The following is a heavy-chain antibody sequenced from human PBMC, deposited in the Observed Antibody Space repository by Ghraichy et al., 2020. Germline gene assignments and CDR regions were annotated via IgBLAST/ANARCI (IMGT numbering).Heavy chain of an antibody. J-gene: IGHJ4*02. V-gene: IGHV1-69*04. CDR3: ARVGYGGNSRKFEY. D-gene: IGHD4-23*01. CDR2: IIPILGIA. CDR1: GGTFSSYA. Sequence: SVKVSCKASGGTFSSYAISWVRQAPGQGLEWMGRIIPILGIANYAQKFQGRVTITADKSTSTAYMELSSLRSEDTAVYYCARVGYGGNSRKFEYWGQGTLVTVSS.